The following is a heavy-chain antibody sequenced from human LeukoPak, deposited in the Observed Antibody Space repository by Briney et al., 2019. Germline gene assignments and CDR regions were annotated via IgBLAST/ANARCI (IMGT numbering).Heavy chain of an antibody. D-gene: IGHD3-22*01. CDR1: GGSISSGGYY. Sequence: SETLSLTCTVSGGSISSGGYYWSWIRQHPGKGLEWIVYIYYSGSTYYNPSLKSRVTISVDTSKNQFSLKLSSVTAADTAVYYCAREAYYYDSSGHDAFDIWGQGTMVTVSS. V-gene: IGHV4-31*03. J-gene: IGHJ3*02. CDR2: IYYSGST. CDR3: AREAYYYDSSGHDAFDI.